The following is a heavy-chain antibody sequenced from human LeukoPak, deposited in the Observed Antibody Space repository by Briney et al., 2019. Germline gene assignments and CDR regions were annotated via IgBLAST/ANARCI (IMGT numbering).Heavy chain of an antibody. Sequence: SETLSLTCTVSGGSISSSSYYWGWIRQPPGKGLEWIGSFFYSGSTYYNPSLKSRVTTSVDTSKNQFSLKLSSVTAADTAVYYCARENSYYDSSGYYFGSGYFDYWGQGTPVTVSS. V-gene: IGHV4-39*07. CDR1: GGSISSSSYY. D-gene: IGHD3-22*01. CDR3: ARENSYYDSSGYYFGSGYFDY. J-gene: IGHJ4*02. CDR2: FFYSGST.